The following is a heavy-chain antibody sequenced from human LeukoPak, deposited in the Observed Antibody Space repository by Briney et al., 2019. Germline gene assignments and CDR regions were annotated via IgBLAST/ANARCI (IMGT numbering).Heavy chain of an antibody. J-gene: IGHJ4*02. V-gene: IGHV4-61*02. CDR2: IYTSGST. Sequence: PSQTLSLTCTVSGGSISSGSYYWSWIRQPAGKGLEWIGRIYTSGSTNYNPSLKSRVTISVDTSKNQFSLKLSSVTAADTAVYYCARRSRWRGYSSQLYFDYWGQGTLVTVSS. CDR3: ARRSRWRGYSSQLYFDY. D-gene: IGHD5-18*01. CDR1: GGSISSGSYY.